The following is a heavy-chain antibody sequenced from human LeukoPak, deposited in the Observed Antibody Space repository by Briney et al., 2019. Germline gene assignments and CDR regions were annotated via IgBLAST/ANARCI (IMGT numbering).Heavy chain of an antibody. Sequence: SETLSLTCTVSGDSISSSSYYWGWIRQPPGKGLEWIGSIYYSGSTYYNPSLKSRVTISVDTSKNQFSLKLTSMTAADTAVYYCARHEVNPNFDYWGQGTLVTVSS. CDR2: IYYSGST. J-gene: IGHJ4*02. CDR3: ARHEVNPNFDY. V-gene: IGHV4-39*01. CDR1: GDSISSSSYY.